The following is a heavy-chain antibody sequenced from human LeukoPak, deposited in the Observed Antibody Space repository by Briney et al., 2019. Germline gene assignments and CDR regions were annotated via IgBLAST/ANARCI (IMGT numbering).Heavy chain of an antibody. CDR1: GGSISSSNYF. J-gene: IGHJ4*02. D-gene: IGHD6-13*01. V-gene: IGHV4-39*01. CDR2: IYYSGST. Sequence: SETLSLTCTVSGGSISSSNYFWGWFRQPPGKGLEWIGSIYYSGSTYYNPSLKSRVTISVDTSKNQFSLNLNSVTAADTAVYYCARLSSSWILDYWGQGTLVTVSS. CDR3: ARLSSSWILDY.